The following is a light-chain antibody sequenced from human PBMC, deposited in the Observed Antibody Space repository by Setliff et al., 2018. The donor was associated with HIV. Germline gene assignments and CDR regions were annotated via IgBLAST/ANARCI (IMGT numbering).Light chain of an antibody. J-gene: IGLJ1*01. V-gene: IGLV2-14*01. CDR2: EVS. Sequence: QSALAQPASVSGSPGQSITISCTGTRSDVGAYNYVSWYQQHPGKAPKLMIYEVSNRPSGVSNRFSGFKSGNTASLTISGLQAEDEADYFCSSYRGGITLVVLGPGTKVTV. CDR1: RSDVGAYNY. CDR3: SSYRGGITLVV.